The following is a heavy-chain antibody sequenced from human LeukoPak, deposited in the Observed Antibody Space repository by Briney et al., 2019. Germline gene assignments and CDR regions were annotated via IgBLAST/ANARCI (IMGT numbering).Heavy chain of an antibody. J-gene: IGHJ3*02. V-gene: IGHV3-74*01. CDR1: GFTFSSYW. CDR2: TNSDGSST. D-gene: IGHD2-8*01. CDR3: ARDSDFVPTSDAFDI. Sequence: VGSLRLSCASSGFTFSSYWMHWVRQAQRKGLVWVSRTNSDGSSTRYAESVKGRFTISRDNAKNTLYLQMTSLRAEDTAVYYCARDSDFVPTSDAFDIWGQGTMVTVSS.